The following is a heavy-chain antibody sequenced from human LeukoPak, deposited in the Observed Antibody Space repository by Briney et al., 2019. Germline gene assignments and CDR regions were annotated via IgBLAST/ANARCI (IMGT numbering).Heavy chain of an antibody. CDR3: ARVGGDYDHWYFDL. D-gene: IGHD4-17*01. Sequence: SQTLSLTCAVSGGSISSGGYPWSWIRQPPGKGLEWIGYIYHSGSTYYNPSLKSRVTISVDRSKNQFSLKLSSVTAADTAVYYCARVGGDYDHWYFDLWGRGTLVTVSS. J-gene: IGHJ2*01. V-gene: IGHV4-30-2*01. CDR2: IYHSGST. CDR1: GGSISSGGYP.